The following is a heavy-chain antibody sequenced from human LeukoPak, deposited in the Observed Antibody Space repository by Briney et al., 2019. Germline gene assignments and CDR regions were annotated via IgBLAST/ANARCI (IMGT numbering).Heavy chain of an antibody. V-gene: IGHV4-4*07. CDR3: ARDRGTWNDDGFDY. J-gene: IGHJ4*02. Sequence: PSETLSLTCTVSGGSISSYYWRWLRQPAGKGLEWLGRIYISGSTNYNPSLKSRVTMSVDTSKNQFSLKLSSVTAADTAVYYCARDRGTWNDDGFDYWGQGTLVTVSS. CDR2: IYISGST. CDR1: GGSISSYY. D-gene: IGHD1-1*01.